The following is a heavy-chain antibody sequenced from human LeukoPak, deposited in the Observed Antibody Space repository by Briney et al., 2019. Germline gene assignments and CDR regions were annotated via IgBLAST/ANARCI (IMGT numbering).Heavy chain of an antibody. CDR1: GGTFTSYA. V-gene: IGHV1-69*05. CDR3: ARAIDYDILTGYYSVTA. CDR2: LIPIFGTA. Sequence: SLKLSCKASGGTFTSYAISWVRQAPGQGLEWMGRLIPIFGTANYAQKFQGRVTITTDESTSKAYMELSSLSSEDTAVYYCARAIDYDILTGYYSVTAWGQGTLVTVSS. J-gene: IGHJ5*02. D-gene: IGHD3-9*01.